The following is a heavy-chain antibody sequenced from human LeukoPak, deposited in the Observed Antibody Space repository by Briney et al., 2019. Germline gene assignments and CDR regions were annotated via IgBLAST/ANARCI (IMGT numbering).Heavy chain of an antibody. CDR1: GGSFRGYY. D-gene: IGHD6-25*01. V-gene: IGHV4-34*01. CDR2: INHSGST. Sequence: SGTLSLTCAVYGGSFRGYYWSWIRQPPGKGLEWIGEINHSGSTNYNPSLKSRVTISVDTSKNQFSLKLNSVTAADTAVYYCARQSSGERPNFDYWGQGTLVTVSS. CDR3: ARQSSGERPNFDY. J-gene: IGHJ4*02.